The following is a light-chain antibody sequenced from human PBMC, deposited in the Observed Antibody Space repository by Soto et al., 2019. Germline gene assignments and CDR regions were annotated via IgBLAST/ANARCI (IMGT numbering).Light chain of an antibody. CDR3: QQDYRYPLT. CDR1: QGISDD. J-gene: IGKJ4*01. V-gene: IGKV1-6*01. Sequence: ALQMTQSPSSLSASVGDSVTITCRASQGISDDLGWYQQKPGQAPKLLIYAASSLEPGVPSRFSGRGSGTDFTLTISSLQPEDFATYFCQQDYRYPLTFGGGTKVEIK. CDR2: AAS.